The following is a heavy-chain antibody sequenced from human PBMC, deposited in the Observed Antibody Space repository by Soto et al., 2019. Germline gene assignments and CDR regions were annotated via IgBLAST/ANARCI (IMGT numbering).Heavy chain of an antibody. CDR3: ARETVSGSLDY. Sequence: EVQLVESGGGLVQPGGSLRLSCAASGFTFSGYSLNWVRQAPGKGLEWVSCISASSTATYYADSVKGRFTISRDNAQNSLYLQLYSLRAEDTAVYYCARETVSGSLDYWGQGTLVTVSS. CDR2: ISASSTAT. CDR1: GFTFSGYS. V-gene: IGHV3-48*01. D-gene: IGHD3-10*01. J-gene: IGHJ4*02.